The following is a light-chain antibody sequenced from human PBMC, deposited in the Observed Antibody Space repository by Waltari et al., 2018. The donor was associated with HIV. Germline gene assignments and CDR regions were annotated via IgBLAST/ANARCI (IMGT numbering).Light chain of an antibody. V-gene: IGLV3-1*01. J-gene: IGLJ2*01. CDR3: QAWDSSRPV. CDR2: QDI. CDR1: KLGDKY. Sequence: SFELTQPSSVSVSPGHTASITCSGHKLGDKYACWYQQRPGQSPLLVIYQDIKRPSGIPERFSGSNSGDTATLTISGTQAVDEADYHCQAWDSSRPVFGGGTKLTVL.